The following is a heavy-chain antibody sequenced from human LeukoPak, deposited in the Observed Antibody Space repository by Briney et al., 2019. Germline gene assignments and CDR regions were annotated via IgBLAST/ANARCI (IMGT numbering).Heavy chain of an antibody. J-gene: IGHJ3*02. Sequence: SVKVSCKASGGTFSSYAISWVRQAPGQGLEWMGRIIPILGIANYAQKFQGRVTITADKSTSTAYMELSSLRSEDTAVYYCARENQWFGELLNRNAFDIWGQGTMVTVSS. D-gene: IGHD3-10*01. CDR3: ARENQWFGELLNRNAFDI. CDR2: IIPILGIA. V-gene: IGHV1-69*04. CDR1: GGTFSSYA.